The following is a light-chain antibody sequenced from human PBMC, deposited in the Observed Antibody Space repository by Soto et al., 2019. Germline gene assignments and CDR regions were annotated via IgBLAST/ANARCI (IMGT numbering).Light chain of an antibody. J-gene: IGKJ3*01. Sequence: EILLTQSPATLSLSPEERATLSCRASQSISSYLAWYQQKPGQAPRLLIYDASTRATGIPARFSGSGSGTDFTLTISSLEPEDFAVYYCQQRNNWPIFTFGPGTKVDIK. V-gene: IGKV3-11*01. CDR2: DAS. CDR1: QSISSY. CDR3: QQRNNWPIFT.